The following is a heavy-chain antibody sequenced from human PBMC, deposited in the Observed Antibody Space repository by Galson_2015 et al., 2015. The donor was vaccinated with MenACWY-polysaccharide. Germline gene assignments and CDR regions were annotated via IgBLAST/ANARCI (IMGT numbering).Heavy chain of an antibody. CDR3: AKVGPRSSWTMGLDY. Sequence: SLRLSCAASGFSFSAYGMSWVRQAPGRGLEWVSGSGSGGGLYYADSVKGRFTVSRDNSKNTLYLQMNSLRAEGTTVYYCAKVGPRSSWTMGLDYWGQGTLVTVSS. V-gene: IGHV3-23*01. D-gene: IGHD6-13*01. CDR2: SGSGGGL. J-gene: IGHJ4*02. CDR1: GFSFSAYG.